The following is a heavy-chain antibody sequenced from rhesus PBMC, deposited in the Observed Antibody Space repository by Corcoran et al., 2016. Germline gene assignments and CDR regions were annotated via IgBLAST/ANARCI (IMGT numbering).Heavy chain of an antibody. V-gene: IGHV4-81*01. CDR3: ARKGSGWSDRFDF. CDR1: GGSISGYY. D-gene: IGHD6S26*01. CDR2: IDGNIAGT. J-gene: IGHJ4*01. Sequence: QLQLQESGPGLVKPSETLSPTCAVSGGSISGYYWRWIRQPPGKGLEWIGNIDGNIAGTNYNPSLKSRVTISKDTSKNQFSLKLSSVTAADTAVYYCARKGSGWSDRFDFWGQGVLVTVSS.